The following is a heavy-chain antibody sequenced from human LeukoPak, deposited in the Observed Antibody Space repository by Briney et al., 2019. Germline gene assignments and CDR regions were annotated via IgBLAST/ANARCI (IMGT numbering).Heavy chain of an antibody. D-gene: IGHD5-18*01. CDR2: INPDGDKK. Sequence: GGSLRLSCAVSGLTYSSSWTDWVRQAPAKGLEWVASINPDGDKKYSADSVKGRFTISRDNAENSLYLQMNSLRVEDTAFYYCARDLAYSRLDYWGQGMLVTVSS. CDR3: ARDLAYSRLDY. V-gene: IGHV3-7*01. J-gene: IGHJ4*02. CDR1: GLTYSSSW.